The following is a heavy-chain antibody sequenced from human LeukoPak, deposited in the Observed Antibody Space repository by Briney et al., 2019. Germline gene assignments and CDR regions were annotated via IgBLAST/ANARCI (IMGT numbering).Heavy chain of an antibody. CDR3: AKDRLGALYYYDSSGYYRFDY. J-gene: IGHJ4*01. CDR1: GFTFSSYS. Sequence: GGSLRLSCAASGFTFSSYSMNWVCQAPGKGLEWVSSISSSSSYIYYADSVKGRFTISRDNAKNSLYLQMNGLRAEDTAVYYCAKDRLGALYYYDSSGYYRFDYWGQGTLVTVSS. CDR2: ISSSSSYI. V-gene: IGHV3-21*01. D-gene: IGHD3-22*01.